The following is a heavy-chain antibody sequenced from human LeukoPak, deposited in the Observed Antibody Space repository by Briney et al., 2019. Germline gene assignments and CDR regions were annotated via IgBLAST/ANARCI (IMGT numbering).Heavy chain of an antibody. D-gene: IGHD3-10*01. CDR3: ATLLSAPRDY. CDR2: IYNSGST. V-gene: IGHV4-39*01. J-gene: IGHJ4*02. Sequence: SETLSLTCSVSGGSISSSNYYWGWIRQPPGKGLEWIGTIYNSGSTYYNPSLKSRVTISVDTSKNQFSLKLSSVTAADTAVYYCATLLSAPRDYWGQGTLVTVSS. CDR1: GGSISSSNYY.